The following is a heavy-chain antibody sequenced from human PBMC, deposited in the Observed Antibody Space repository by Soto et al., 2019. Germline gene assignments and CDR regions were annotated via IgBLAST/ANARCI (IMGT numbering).Heavy chain of an antibody. V-gene: IGHV4-30-4*02. Sequence: SETLSLTCTVSGGSITSSSYYWSWIRQPPGKGLEWIGFISYSGTTHYSASLRSRVSISVDTSKNQFSLKLTSVTAADTAVYYCARRYGGNFDYWGQGTLVTVSS. CDR3: ARRYGGNFDY. CDR1: GGSITSSSYY. CDR2: ISYSGTT. D-gene: IGHD1-26*01. J-gene: IGHJ4*02.